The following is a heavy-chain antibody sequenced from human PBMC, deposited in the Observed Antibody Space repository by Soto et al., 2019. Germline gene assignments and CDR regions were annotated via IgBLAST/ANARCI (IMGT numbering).Heavy chain of an antibody. CDR2: MNPNSGNT. V-gene: IGHV1-8*01. CDR3: ARGPGSWYYYYMDV. J-gene: IGHJ6*03. CDR1: GYTFTSYD. D-gene: IGHD6-13*01. Sequence: QVQLVQSGAEVKKPGASVKVSCKASGYTFTSYDINWVRQATGQGLAWMGWMNPNSGNTGYAQKFQGRVTMTRTTSISTAYMELSSLRSEDTAVYYCARGPGSWYYYYMDVWGKGTTVTVSS.